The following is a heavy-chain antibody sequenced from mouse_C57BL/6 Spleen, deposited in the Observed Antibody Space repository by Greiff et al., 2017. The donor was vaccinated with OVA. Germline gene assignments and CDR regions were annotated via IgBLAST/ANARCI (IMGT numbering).Heavy chain of an antibody. V-gene: IGHV3-6*01. CDR1: GYSITSGYY. J-gene: IGHJ1*03. CDR2: ISYDGSN. D-gene: IGHD1-1*01. CDR3: AREHYYGTGYFDV. Sequence: EVKLQESGPGLVKPSQSLSLTCSVTGYSITSGYYWNWIRQFPGNKLEWMGYISYDGSNNYNPSLKNRISITRDTSKNQFFLKLNSVTTEDTATYYCAREHYYGTGYFDVWGTGTTVTVSS.